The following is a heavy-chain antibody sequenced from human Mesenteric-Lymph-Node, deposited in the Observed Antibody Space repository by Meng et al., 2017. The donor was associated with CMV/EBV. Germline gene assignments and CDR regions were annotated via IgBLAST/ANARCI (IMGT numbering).Heavy chain of an antibody. CDR1: FASYA. CDR2: INAGNGNT. J-gene: IGHJ4*02. D-gene: IGHD3-9*01. CDR3: ARTLPYYDILTGYSHFDY. V-gene: IGHV1-3*01. Sequence: FASYAMHWVRQAPGQRLEWMGWINAGNGNTKYSQKFQGRVSISRDTSATTAYMQLSSLRSEDTAVYYCARTLPYYDILTGYSHFDYWGQGTLVTVSS.